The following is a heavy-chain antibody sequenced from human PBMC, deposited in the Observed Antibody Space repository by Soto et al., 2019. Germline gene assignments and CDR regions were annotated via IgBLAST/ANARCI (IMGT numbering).Heavy chain of an antibody. CDR2: INSGATTT. J-gene: IGHJ4*02. D-gene: IGHD6-19*01. V-gene: IGHV3-74*01. CDR1: GFTFSSSW. CDR3: ARGPSGWFGYDY. Sequence: EVQLVESGGGLVQPGGSLRLSCAASGFTFSSSWMHWVRQGPGKGLVWVSRINSGATTTNYADSVKGRFTIPRDNAKNTLYRQMDSLTAEDTAVYYCARGPSGWFGYDYWGQGTLVTVSS.